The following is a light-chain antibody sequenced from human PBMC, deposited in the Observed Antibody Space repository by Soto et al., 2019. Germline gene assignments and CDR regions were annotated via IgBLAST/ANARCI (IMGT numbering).Light chain of an antibody. CDR1: QSVSSSY. V-gene: IGKV3-20*01. J-gene: IGKJ2*01. CDR3: QQYYSTPQT. CDR2: AAS. Sequence: EIVLTQSPGTLSLSPGERATLSCRASQSVSSSYLAWYQQKPGQAPRLFIYAASIRATGIPDRFSGSGSGTDFTLTISSLQAEDVAVYYCQQYYSTPQTFGQGTKLEIK.